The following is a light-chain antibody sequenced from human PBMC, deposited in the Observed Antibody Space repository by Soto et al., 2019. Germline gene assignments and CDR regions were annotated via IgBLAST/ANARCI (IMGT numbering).Light chain of an antibody. CDR2: EVS. CDR3: CSYEGSSPYVV. J-gene: IGLJ2*01. V-gene: IGLV2-23*02. CDR1: SSDVGSYNL. Sequence: QSALTQPASVSGSPGQSITISCPGTSSDVGSYNLVSWYQQHPGKAPKLMIYEVSKRPSGVSNRFSGSKSGNTASLTISGLQAEDEADYYCCSYEGSSPYVVFGGGTQLTVL.